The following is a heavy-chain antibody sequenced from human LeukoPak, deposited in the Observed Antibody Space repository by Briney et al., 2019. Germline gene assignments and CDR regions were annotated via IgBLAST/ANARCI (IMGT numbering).Heavy chain of an antibody. J-gene: IGHJ5*02. CDR1: GFSFSTYA. V-gene: IGHV3-23*01. Sequence: GGSLRLSCAASGFSFSTYAMTWVRQAPGKGLEWVSGISGSGSTTYYADSVKGRFTISRDESKNTLYLHMNSLRAEDTAVYYCAKGLSDSGSYGWFDPWGQGTLVTVSS. D-gene: IGHD1-26*01. CDR3: AKGLSDSGSYGWFDP. CDR2: ISGSGSTT.